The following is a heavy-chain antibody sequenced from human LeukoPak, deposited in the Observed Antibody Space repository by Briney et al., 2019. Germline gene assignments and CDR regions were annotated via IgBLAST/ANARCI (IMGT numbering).Heavy chain of an antibody. Sequence: GGSLRLSCAASGFTFDDYAMHWVRQAPGKGLEWVSGISWNSGGIGYADSVKGRFTISRDNAKNSLYLQMNSLRAEDTALYYCAKTHYYGPGNAHGPNDYWGQGTLVTVSS. CDR2: ISWNSGGI. D-gene: IGHD3-10*01. J-gene: IGHJ4*02. V-gene: IGHV3-9*01. CDR1: GFTFDDYA. CDR3: AKTHYYGPGNAHGPNDY.